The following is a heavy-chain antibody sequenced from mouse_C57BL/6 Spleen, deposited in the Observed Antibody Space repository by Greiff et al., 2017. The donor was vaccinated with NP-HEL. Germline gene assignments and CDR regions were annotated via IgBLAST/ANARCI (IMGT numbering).Heavy chain of an antibody. Sequence: QVHVKQSGPGLVQPSQSLSITCTVSGFSLTSYGVHWVRQSPGKGLEWLGVIWSGGSTDYNAAFISRLSISKDNSKSQVFFKMNSLQADDTAIYYCARPYDYVYWYFDVWGTGTTVTVSS. D-gene: IGHD2-4*01. CDR1: GFSLTSYG. CDR3: ARPYDYVYWYFDV. CDR2: IWSGGST. J-gene: IGHJ1*03. V-gene: IGHV2-2*01.